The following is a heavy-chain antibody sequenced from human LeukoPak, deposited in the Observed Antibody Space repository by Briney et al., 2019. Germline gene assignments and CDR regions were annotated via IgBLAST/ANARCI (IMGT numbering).Heavy chain of an antibody. J-gene: IGHJ3*02. V-gene: IGHV3-23*01. CDR1: GFTFSSYV. Sequence: GGSLRLSCAASGFTFSSYVMNWVRQAPGKGLEWVSAISGSGGSTYYADSVKGRFTISRDNSKNTLYLQMNSLRAEDTAVYYCAKEAPRHYYDSSGYYYGAFDIWGQGTMVTVSS. D-gene: IGHD3-22*01. CDR3: AKEAPRHYYDSSGYYYGAFDI. CDR2: ISGSGGST.